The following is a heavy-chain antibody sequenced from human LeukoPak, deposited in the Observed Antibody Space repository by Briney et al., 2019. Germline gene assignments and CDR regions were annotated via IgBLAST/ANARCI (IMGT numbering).Heavy chain of an antibody. J-gene: IGHJ4*02. Sequence: GGSLRLSCAASAFTFNNYGMHWVRQAPGKGLEWVAVISYDGSYKYYTDSVKGRFTISRDNSKNTLHLQMNSLRADDTAVYYCAKSLSDGYYYWGQGTPVTVSS. D-gene: IGHD6-13*01. CDR1: AFTFNNYG. V-gene: IGHV3-30*18. CDR3: AKSLSDGYYY. CDR2: ISYDGSYK.